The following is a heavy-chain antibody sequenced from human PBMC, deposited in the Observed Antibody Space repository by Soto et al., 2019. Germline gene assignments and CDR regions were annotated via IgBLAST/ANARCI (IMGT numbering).Heavy chain of an antibody. CDR1: GFTFTTYA. V-gene: IGHV3-23*01. D-gene: IGHD6-6*01. CDR2: ISGSGGST. J-gene: IGHJ4*02. CDR3: AKNWDTTFSSSSH. Sequence: EVQLLESGGGLVQPGGSLRLSCAASGFTFTTYAMTWVRQAPGKGLEWVSAISGSGGSTYYADSVKGRFTISRDNSKNTLFLQMNSLRAEDTAVYYCAKNWDTTFSSSSHWGKGTLVTVSS.